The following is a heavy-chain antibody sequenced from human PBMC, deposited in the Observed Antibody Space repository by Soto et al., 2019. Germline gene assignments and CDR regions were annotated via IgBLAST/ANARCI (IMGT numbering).Heavy chain of an antibody. CDR2: ISSSSSYI. V-gene: IGHV3-21*01. J-gene: IGHJ4*02. Sequence: EVQLVESGGGLVKPGGSLRLSCAASGFTFSSYSMNWVRQAPGKGLEWVSSISSSSSYIYYADSVKGRFTISRANAKNSLYLKMNSVRAEDTAVYYCARDQPGYSYGYGLGYWGQGTLVTVSS. CDR1: GFTFSSYS. D-gene: IGHD5-18*01. CDR3: ARDQPGYSYGYGLGY.